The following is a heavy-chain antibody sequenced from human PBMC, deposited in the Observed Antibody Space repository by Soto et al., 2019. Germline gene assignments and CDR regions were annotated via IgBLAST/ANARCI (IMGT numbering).Heavy chain of an antibody. Sequence: PGGSLRLSCAASGFSFSSYAMHWVRQAPGKGLEWVAVISYDGSNKYYADSVKGRFTISRDNSKNTLYLQMNSLRAEDTAVYYCARDQEQWLPFDYWGQGTLVTVSS. CDR3: ARDQEQWLPFDY. CDR1: GFSFSSYA. D-gene: IGHD6-19*01. V-gene: IGHV3-30-3*01. J-gene: IGHJ4*02. CDR2: ISYDGSNK.